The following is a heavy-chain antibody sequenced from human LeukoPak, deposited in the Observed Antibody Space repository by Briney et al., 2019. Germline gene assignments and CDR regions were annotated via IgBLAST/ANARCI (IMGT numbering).Heavy chain of an antibody. J-gene: IGHJ4*02. Sequence: EASETLSLTCAVYGGSFSGYYWSWIRQPPGKGLEWIGEISHSGSTNYNPSLKSRVTISVDTSKNQFSLKLSSVTAADTAVYYCARDGYSYGNNFDYWGQGTLFTVSS. CDR1: GGSFSGYY. D-gene: IGHD5-18*01. V-gene: IGHV4-34*01. CDR3: ARDGYSYGNNFDY. CDR2: ISHSGST.